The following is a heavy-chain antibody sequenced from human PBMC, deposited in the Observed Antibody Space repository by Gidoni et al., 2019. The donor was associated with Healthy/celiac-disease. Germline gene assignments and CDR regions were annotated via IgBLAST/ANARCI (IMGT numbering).Heavy chain of an antibody. Sequence: QVQLQESGPGLVKPSQTLSLTCTVSGGSISSGSYYWSWIRQPAGKGLEWIGRIYTSGSTNYNPSLKSRVTISVDTSKNQFSLKLSSVTAADTAVYYCAREGVVVVPAAIPWFDPWGQGTLVTVSS. D-gene: IGHD2-2*01. CDR2: IYTSGST. V-gene: IGHV4-61*02. J-gene: IGHJ5*02. CDR1: GGSISSGSYY. CDR3: AREGVVVVPAAIPWFDP.